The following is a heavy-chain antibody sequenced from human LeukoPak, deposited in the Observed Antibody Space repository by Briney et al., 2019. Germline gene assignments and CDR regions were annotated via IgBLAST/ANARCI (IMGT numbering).Heavy chain of an antibody. D-gene: IGHD2-15*01. J-gene: IGHJ4*02. CDR3: ARDKVGGSNDF. CDR1: GFTFKSHW. V-gene: IGHV3-7*01. CDR2: IMEDGSVK. Sequence: GGSLRLSCEAYGFTFKSHWMSWVRQAPGKRLEWVANIMEDGSVKNCVDSVKGRFTISRDNLKNSLYLYMSSLRVDDTAVYYCARDKVGGSNDFWGQGTLVTVSS.